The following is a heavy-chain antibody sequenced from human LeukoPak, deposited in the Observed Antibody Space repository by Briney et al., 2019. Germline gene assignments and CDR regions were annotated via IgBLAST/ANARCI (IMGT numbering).Heavy chain of an antibody. CDR2: VCRNGDT. J-gene: IGHJ5*02. D-gene: IGHD6-19*01. CDR3: ARNPYGLVREAFFDP. V-gene: IGHV4-38-2*01. CDR1: GDSISSDNC. Sequence: SETLSLTCAVSGDSISSDNCWGWIGQPPGKGLEWIGSVCRNGDTNYNPPPKGRVTISIDTYKNQFPQKLTSVPAADTAVYYCARNPYGLVREAFFDPWGQGTLVTVPS.